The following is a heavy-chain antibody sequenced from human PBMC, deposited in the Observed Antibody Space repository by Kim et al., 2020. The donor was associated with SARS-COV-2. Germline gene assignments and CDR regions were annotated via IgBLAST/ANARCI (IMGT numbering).Heavy chain of an antibody. D-gene: IGHD6-13*01. CDR3: ATVSTAAAGTLDY. V-gene: IGHV3-11*01. Sequence: YADSVKGRFTIARDNTKNSLKRQMNSLRAEDTAVYYCATVSTAAAGTLDYWGQGALVTVSS. J-gene: IGHJ4*02.